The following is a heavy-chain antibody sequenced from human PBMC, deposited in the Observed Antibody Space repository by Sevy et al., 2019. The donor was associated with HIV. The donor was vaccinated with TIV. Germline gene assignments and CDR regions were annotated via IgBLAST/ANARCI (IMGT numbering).Heavy chain of an antibody. Sequence: GWSLRLSCAASGFTFSSYWMSWVRQAPGKGLEWVANIKQDGSEKYYVDSVKGRFTISRDNAKNSLYLQMNSLRAEDTAVYYCARGLRGYYYGSGSYDRYNWFDPWGQGTLVTVSS. V-gene: IGHV3-7*01. D-gene: IGHD3-10*01. CDR2: IKQDGSEK. J-gene: IGHJ5*02. CDR3: ARGLRGYYYGSGSYDRYNWFDP. CDR1: GFTFSSYW.